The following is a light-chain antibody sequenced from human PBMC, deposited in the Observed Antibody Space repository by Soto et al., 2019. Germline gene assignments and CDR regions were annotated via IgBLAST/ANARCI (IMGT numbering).Light chain of an antibody. Sequence: DIQMTQTPSSPSASVGDRVTITCRASQSISTYLNWYQQKPGKAPKLLIYAASSLQSGVPSRFSGSGSETDFTLTISSLQPVDFATYYCQQSSTTPRTFGQGTRLEIK. V-gene: IGKV1-39*01. CDR3: QQSSTTPRT. CDR2: AAS. J-gene: IGKJ5*01. CDR1: QSISTY.